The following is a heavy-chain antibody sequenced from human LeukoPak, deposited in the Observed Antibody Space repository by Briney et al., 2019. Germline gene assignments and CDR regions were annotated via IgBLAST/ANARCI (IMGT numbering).Heavy chain of an antibody. J-gene: IGHJ5*02. CDR1: GFTFSSYG. CDR3: AKAADGVPPGKPLNWFDP. V-gene: IGHV3-30*18. CDR2: ISYDGSNK. D-gene: IGHD4-23*01. Sequence: GRSLRLSCAASGFTFSSYGMHWVRQAPGKGLEWVAVISYDGSNKYYADSVKGRFTISRDNSKNTLYLQMNSLRAEDTAVYYCAKAADGVPPGKPLNWFDPRGQGTLVTVSS.